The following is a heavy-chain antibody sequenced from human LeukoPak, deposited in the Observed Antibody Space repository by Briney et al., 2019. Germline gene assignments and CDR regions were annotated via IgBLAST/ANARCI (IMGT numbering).Heavy chain of an antibody. V-gene: IGHV5-51*01. Sequence: GESLKISCKGSGYSFTNYWIGWVRQMPGKGLEWMGIIYPGDSDTRYSPSFQGQVTISADKSISTAYLQWSSLKASDTAMYYCARSLNYYDSSGYPDYWGRGTLVTVSS. CDR1: GYSFTNYW. D-gene: IGHD3-22*01. J-gene: IGHJ4*02. CDR3: ARSLNYYDSSGYPDY. CDR2: IYPGDSDT.